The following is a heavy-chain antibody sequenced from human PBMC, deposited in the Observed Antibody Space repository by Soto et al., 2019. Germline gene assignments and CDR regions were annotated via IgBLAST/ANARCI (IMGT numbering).Heavy chain of an antibody. CDR3: AAINYDIFTGFFSDY. Sequence: QVQVVESGGGVVQPGRSLRLSCAASGFTFSDYGIHWVRQAPGKGLEWVALIWHDGSNEYYADSVKGRFTLSRDNSKNTAYLQMHSLGVEDTAVYYCAAINYDIFTGFFSDYWGQGTLVTVSS. CDR2: IWHDGSNE. CDR1: GFTFSDYG. J-gene: IGHJ4*02. D-gene: IGHD3-9*01. V-gene: IGHV3-33*01.